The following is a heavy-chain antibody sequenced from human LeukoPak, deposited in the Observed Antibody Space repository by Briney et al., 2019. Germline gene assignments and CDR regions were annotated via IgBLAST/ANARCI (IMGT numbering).Heavy chain of an antibody. V-gene: IGHV1-69*05. CDR1: GYTFTDYY. CDR2: IIPIFGTA. D-gene: IGHD2-8*01. J-gene: IGHJ4*02. Sequence: ASVKVSCKASGYTFTDYYMHWVRQAPGQGLEWMGRIIPIFGTANYAQKFQGRVTITTDGSTSTAYMELSSLSSEDTAVYYCARDSRVLMVYVFDYWGQGTLVTVSS. CDR3: ARDSRVLMVYVFDY.